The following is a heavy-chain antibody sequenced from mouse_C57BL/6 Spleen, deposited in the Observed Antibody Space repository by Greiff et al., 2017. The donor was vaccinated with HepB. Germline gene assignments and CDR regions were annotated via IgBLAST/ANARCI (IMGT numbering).Heavy chain of an antibody. CDR3: ARAGITTGDYFDY. V-gene: IGHV14-3*01. CDR1: GFNIKNPY. D-gene: IGHD1-1*01. Sequence: VQLKQSVAELVRPGASVKLSCTASGFNIKNPYMHWVKQRPEQGLEWIGRIDPANGNTKYAPKFQGKATITADTSSNTAYLQLSSLTSEDTAIYYCARAGITTGDYFDYWGQGTTLTVSS. CDR2: IDPANGNT. J-gene: IGHJ2*01.